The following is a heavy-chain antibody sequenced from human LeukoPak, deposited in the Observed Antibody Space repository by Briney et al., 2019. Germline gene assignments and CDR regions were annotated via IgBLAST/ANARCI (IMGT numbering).Heavy chain of an antibody. CDR3: ARGMELVSTPFDH. Sequence: SQTLSLTCTVSGGSISSGSYYWSWIRQPAGKGLEWIGRIYTSGSTNYNPSLKSRVTISVDTSKNQFSLKLTSVTAADTAVYYCARGMELVSTPFDHWGQGTLVTVSS. J-gene: IGHJ4*02. CDR1: GGSISSGSYY. D-gene: IGHD5/OR15-5a*01. CDR2: IYTSGST. V-gene: IGHV4-61*02.